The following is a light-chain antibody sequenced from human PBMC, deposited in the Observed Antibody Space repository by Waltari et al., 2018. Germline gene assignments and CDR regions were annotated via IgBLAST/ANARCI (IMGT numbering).Light chain of an antibody. CDR2: DVN. Sequence: QSALTQPASVYASPGQSIPSSRTATSGATGGSAFVSWYQHHPGRAPNVLIFDVNHRPSGISDRFSGSKSGNTASLTISGLQAEDDADYYCSSPSTNNVVVFGGGTKVTVL. CDR3: SSPSTNNVVV. CDR1: SGATGGSAF. J-gene: IGLJ2*01. V-gene: IGLV2-14*01.